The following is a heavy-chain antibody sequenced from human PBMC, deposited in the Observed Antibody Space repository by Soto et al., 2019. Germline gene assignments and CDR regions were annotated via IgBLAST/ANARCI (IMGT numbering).Heavy chain of an antibody. Sequence: PSETLSLTCAVSGGSISSSNWWSWVRQPPGKGLEWIGEIYHSGSTNYNPSLKSRVTISVDKSKNQFSLKLSSVTAADTAVYYCARSVRGVIGPEAWAPPIDYWGQGTLVTVSS. CDR2: IYHSGST. V-gene: IGHV4-4*02. J-gene: IGHJ4*02. CDR3: ARSVRGVIGPEAWAPPIDY. D-gene: IGHD3-10*01. CDR1: GGSISSSNW.